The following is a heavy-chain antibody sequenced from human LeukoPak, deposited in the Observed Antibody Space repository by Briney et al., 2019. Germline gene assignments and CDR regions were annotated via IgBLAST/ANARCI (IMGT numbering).Heavy chain of an antibody. Sequence: SVKVSCMSSGDTFSSYAVSWVRQAPGQGLEWMGRIIPIFGTADYAQNFQGRVTITTDESTTTAYMELTSLRSEDTAVYYCARLGGELVPFFDYWGQGTLVTVSS. CDR2: IIPIFGTA. J-gene: IGHJ4*02. CDR1: GDTFSSYA. V-gene: IGHV1-69*05. CDR3: ARLGGELVPFFDY. D-gene: IGHD6-13*01.